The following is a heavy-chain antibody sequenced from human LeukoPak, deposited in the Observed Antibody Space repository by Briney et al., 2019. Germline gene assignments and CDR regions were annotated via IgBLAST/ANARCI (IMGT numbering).Heavy chain of an antibody. CDR1: GYTFTSYG. D-gene: IGHD3-22*01. Sequence: GASVKVSCRASGYTFTSYGISWVRQAPGQGLEWMGWISAYNGNTNYAQKLQGRVTMTTDTSTSTAYMELRSLRSDDTAVYYCARRGGRHDRSGYMLYWGQGTLVTVSS. CDR3: ARRGGRHDRSGYMLY. V-gene: IGHV1-18*01. CDR2: ISAYNGNT. J-gene: IGHJ4*02.